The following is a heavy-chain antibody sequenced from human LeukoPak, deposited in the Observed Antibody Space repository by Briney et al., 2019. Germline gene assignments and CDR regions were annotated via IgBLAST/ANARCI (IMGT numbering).Heavy chain of an antibody. CDR1: GFTFSSYS. Sequence: GGSLRLSCAASGFTFSSYSMNWVRQAPGKGLEWVSSISSSSRYIYYADSVKGRFTISRDNAKNSLYLQMHSLRAEDTAVYYCARLDFWSGCYTHDYWGQGTLVTVSS. D-gene: IGHD3-3*01. J-gene: IGHJ4*02. V-gene: IGHV3-21*01. CDR3: ARLDFWSGCYTHDY. CDR2: ISSSSRYI.